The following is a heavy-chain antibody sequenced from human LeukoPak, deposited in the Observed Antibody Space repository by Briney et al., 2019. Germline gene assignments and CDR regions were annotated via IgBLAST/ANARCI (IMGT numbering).Heavy chain of an antibody. J-gene: IGHJ6*03. CDR3: ARERRITMVRGVSPYMDV. Sequence: GRSLRLSCAASGFTFSSYGMHWVRQAPGKGLEWVAVISYDGSSKYYADSVKGRFTISRDNSKNTLYLQMNSLRAEDTAVYYCARERRITMVRGVSPYMDVWGKGTTVTVSS. D-gene: IGHD3-10*01. CDR2: ISYDGSSK. CDR1: GFTFSSYG. V-gene: IGHV3-30*03.